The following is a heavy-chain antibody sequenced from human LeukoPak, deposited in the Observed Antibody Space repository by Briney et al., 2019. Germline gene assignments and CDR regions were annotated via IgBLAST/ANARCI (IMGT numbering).Heavy chain of an antibody. CDR1: GGTFSSYT. V-gene: IGHV1-69*02. D-gene: IGHD3-22*01. J-gene: IGHJ3*02. CDR3: ASREAQDYYDSSGYYPGQNAFDI. CDR2: IIPILGIA. Sequence: SVKVSCKASGGTFSSYTISWVRQAPGQGLEWKGRIIPILGIANYAQKFQGRVTITADKSTSTAYMELSSLRSEDTAVYYCASREAQDYYDSSGYYPGQNAFDIWGQGTMVTVSS.